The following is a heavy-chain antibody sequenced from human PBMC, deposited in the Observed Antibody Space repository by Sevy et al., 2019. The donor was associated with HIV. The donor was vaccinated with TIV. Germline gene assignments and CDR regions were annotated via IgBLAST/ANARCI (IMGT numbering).Heavy chain of an antibody. CDR3: ARDTSDFWSGYYRNYYYGMDV. CDR2: IKQDGSEK. J-gene: IGHJ6*02. V-gene: IGHV3-7*03. Sequence: GGSLRLSCAASGFTFSSYWMSWVRQAPGKGLEWVANIKQDGSEKYYVHSVKGRFTISRDNAKNSLYLQMNSLRAEDTAVYYCARDTSDFWSGYYRNYYYGMDVWGQGTTVTVSS. CDR1: GFTFSSYW. D-gene: IGHD3-3*01.